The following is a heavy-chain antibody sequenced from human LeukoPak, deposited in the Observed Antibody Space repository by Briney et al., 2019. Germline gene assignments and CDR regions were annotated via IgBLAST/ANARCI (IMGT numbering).Heavy chain of an antibody. D-gene: IGHD3-22*01. CDR3: ARDRGYYYDSSGYYHCNPFDY. CDR1: GYTFTSYG. CDR2: ISAYNGNT. Sequence: ASVKVSCKASGYTFTSYGISWVRQAPGQGLEWMGWISAYNGNTNYAQKLQGRVTMTTDTSTSTAYMELRSLRSDDTAVYYCARDRGYYYDSSGYYHCNPFDYWGQGTLVTVSS. V-gene: IGHV1-18*01. J-gene: IGHJ4*02.